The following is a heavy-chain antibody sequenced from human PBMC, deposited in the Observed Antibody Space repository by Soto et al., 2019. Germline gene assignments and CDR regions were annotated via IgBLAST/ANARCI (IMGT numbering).Heavy chain of an antibody. CDR3: VRLIGNSWLDF. D-gene: IGHD1-26*01. V-gene: IGHV6-1*01. J-gene: IGHJ5*01. CDR1: GDNVSSSSVT. CDR2: TYYRSKWYN. Sequence: SKTLSVTCAVAGDNVSSSSVTRNWIRQSPSRGLEWLGRTYYRSKWYNDYAESVKSRITINPDTSKNQFSLHLNSVTPEDTAVYFCVRLIGNSWLDFWGQGTLVTVSS.